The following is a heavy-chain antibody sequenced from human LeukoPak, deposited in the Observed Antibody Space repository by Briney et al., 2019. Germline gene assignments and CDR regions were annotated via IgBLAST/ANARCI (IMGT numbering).Heavy chain of an antibody. Sequence: GESLKISCKGSGYSFTSYWIGWVLQMPGKGLEWMGIIYPGDSDTRYSPSFQGQVTISADKSISTAYLQWSSLKASDTAMYYCARLWPYDFWSGYYLSWGQGTLVTVSS. CDR1: GYSFTSYW. CDR2: IYPGDSDT. CDR3: ARLWPYDFWSGYYLS. D-gene: IGHD3-3*01. V-gene: IGHV5-51*01. J-gene: IGHJ4*02.